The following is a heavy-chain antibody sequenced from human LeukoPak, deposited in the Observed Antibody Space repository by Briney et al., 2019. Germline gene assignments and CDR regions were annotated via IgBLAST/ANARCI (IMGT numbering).Heavy chain of an antibody. Sequence: AGGSLRLSCAASGFTFSSYSMNWVRQAPGKGLEWVSSISSSSSYIYYADSVKGRFTISRDNAKNSLYLQMNSLRAEDTAVYYCARVFRGVAYGYFDYWGQGTLVTVSS. D-gene: IGHD2-15*01. CDR1: GFTFSSYS. J-gene: IGHJ4*02. CDR3: ARVFRGVAYGYFDY. V-gene: IGHV3-21*01. CDR2: ISSSSSYI.